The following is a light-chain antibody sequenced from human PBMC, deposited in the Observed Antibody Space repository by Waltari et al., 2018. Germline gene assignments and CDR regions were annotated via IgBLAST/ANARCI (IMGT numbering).Light chain of an antibody. CDR2: GSS. Sequence: DLQLTQSPYSLSASIGHRVSITCRASQTVSSYLNWYHQKPGKAPEVLIYGSSRRQSGVPSRFSASGSGTDFTLTISGLQPEDFATYYGQQSYTAPGTFGQGTKVEIK. CDR3: QQSYTAPGT. J-gene: IGKJ1*01. V-gene: IGKV1-39*01. CDR1: QTVSSY.